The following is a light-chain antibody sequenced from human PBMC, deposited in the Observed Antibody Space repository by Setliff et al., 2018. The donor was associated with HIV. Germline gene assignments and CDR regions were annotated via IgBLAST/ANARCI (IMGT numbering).Light chain of an antibody. CDR1: SSDVGLYNF. CDR2: DVT. J-gene: IGLJ1*01. V-gene: IGLV2-14*01. CDR3: SSFRTSRKFV. Sequence: QPALTQPASVSGSPGQSITISCTGTSSDVGLYNFVSWYQQHPGKVPKLIIYDVTNRPSGISHRFSGAKSGNTASLTISGLQADDEADYYCSSFRTSRKFVFGTGTKVTVL.